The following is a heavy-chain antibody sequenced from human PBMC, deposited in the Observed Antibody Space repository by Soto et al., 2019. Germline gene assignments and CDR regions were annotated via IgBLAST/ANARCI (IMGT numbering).Heavy chain of an antibody. Sequence: EVQLGESGGGLVQPGGSLRLSCAGSGFTFSRYSMSWVHQAPGKGLEWISYIRSSSSNIYYADSVKGRFTISRDNAKNSVFLQMNSLREEDTALYYCARSQDYDGNFKWFDSWGQGTLVTVSS. D-gene: IGHD4-17*01. CDR2: IRSSSSNI. V-gene: IGHV3-48*02. CDR1: GFTFSRYS. CDR3: ARSQDYDGNFKWFDS. J-gene: IGHJ5*01.